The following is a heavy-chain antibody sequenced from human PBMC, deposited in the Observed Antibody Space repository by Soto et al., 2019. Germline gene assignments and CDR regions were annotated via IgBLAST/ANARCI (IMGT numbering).Heavy chain of an antibody. CDR3: ARGYSSSRHYYYYYMDV. CDR1: GGSISSYY. D-gene: IGHD6-13*01. Sequence: SETLSLTCTVSGGSISSYYWSWIRQPPGKGLEWIGYIYYSGSTNYNPSLKSRVTISVDTSKNQFSLKLSPVTAADTAVYYCARGYSSSRHYYYYYMDVWGKGTTVTVSS. V-gene: IGHV4-59*01. CDR2: IYYSGST. J-gene: IGHJ6*03.